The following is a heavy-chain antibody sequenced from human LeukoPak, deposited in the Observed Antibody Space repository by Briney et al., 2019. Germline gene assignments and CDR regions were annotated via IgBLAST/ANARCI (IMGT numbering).Heavy chain of an antibody. Sequence: GGSLRLSCTGSGFTFSSYWMNWVRQAPGKGLEWVANIKEDGSEKYYVDSVKGRFTISRDNAKNSLYLQMNSLRAEDTAVYYCTRGHQLLYPALKGNNYFDYWGQGTLVTVST. J-gene: IGHJ4*02. CDR3: TRGHQLLYPALKGNNYFDY. D-gene: IGHD2-2*02. V-gene: IGHV3-7*04. CDR1: GFTFSSYW. CDR2: IKEDGSEK.